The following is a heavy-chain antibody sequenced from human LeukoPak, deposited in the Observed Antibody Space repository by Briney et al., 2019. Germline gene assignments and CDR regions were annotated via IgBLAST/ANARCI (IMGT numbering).Heavy chain of an antibody. CDR3: ARVPNSGSFFFDY. CDR1: GGSISSGSYY. D-gene: IGHD1-26*01. J-gene: IGHJ4*02. Sequence: SETLSLTCTVSGGSISSGSYYWSWIRQPAGKGLEWIGRIYTSGSTNYNPSLKSRVTISVDTSKNQFSLKLSSVTAADTAVYYCARVPNSGSFFFDYWGQGTLVTASS. CDR2: IYTSGST. V-gene: IGHV4-61*02.